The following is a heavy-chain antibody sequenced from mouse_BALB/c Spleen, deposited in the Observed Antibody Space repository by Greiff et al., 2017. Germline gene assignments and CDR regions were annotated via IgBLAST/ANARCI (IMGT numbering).Heavy chain of an antibody. Sequence: DVKLVESGGGLVQPGGSLRLSCATSGFTFSDFYMEWVRQPPGKRLEWIAASRNKANDYTTEYSASVKGRFIVSRDTSQSILYLQMNALRAEDTAIYYCARSYANTGYFDVWGAGTTVTVSS. CDR3: ARSYANTGYFDV. V-gene: IGHV7-1*02. CDR1: GFTFSDFY. CDR2: SRNKANDYTT. J-gene: IGHJ1*01. D-gene: IGHD2-1*01.